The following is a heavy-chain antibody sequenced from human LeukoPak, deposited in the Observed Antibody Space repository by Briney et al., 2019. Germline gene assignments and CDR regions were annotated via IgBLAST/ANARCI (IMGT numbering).Heavy chain of an antibody. Sequence: SETLSLTCTVSGGSISSYYWSWIRQPAGKGLEWIGRIYTSGCTNYNPSLKSRVTMSVDTSKNQFSLKLSSVTAADTAVYYCARGRHGVDGCWFDPWGQGTLVTVSS. CDR3: ARGRHGVDGCWFDP. V-gene: IGHV4-4*07. J-gene: IGHJ5*02. D-gene: IGHD5-24*01. CDR2: IYTSGCT. CDR1: GGSISSYY.